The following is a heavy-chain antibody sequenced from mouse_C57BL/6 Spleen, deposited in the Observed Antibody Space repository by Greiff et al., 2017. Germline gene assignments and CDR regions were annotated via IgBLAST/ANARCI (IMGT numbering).Heavy chain of an antibody. CDR3: TTGGRGFDY. D-gene: IGHD3-3*01. CDR1: GFNIKDDY. J-gene: IGHJ2*01. V-gene: IGHV14-4*01. CDR2: IDPENGDT. Sequence: EVQLQQSGPELVKPGASVKLSCTASGFNIKDDYMHWVKQRPEQGLEWIGWIDPENGDTEYASKFQGKATITADTSSNTAYLQLSSLTSEDTAVYYCTTGGRGFDYWGQGTTLTVSS.